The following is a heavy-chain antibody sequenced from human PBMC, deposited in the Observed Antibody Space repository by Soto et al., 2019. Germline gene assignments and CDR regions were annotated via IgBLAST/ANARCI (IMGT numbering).Heavy chain of an antibody. Sequence: QVQVVQSGAEVKKPGASVTVSCKASGYTFTTYAIHWVRQAPGQSLEWMGWINTDNGNTYYSQKMQARVPITRDTXASTAYMELSRLRSEDTAVYYCARSRVRGGYYFDYWGQGALVTVSS. CDR1: GYTFTTYA. V-gene: IGHV1-3*04. J-gene: IGHJ4*02. CDR3: ARSRVRGGYYFDY. D-gene: IGHD3-16*01. CDR2: INTDNGNT.